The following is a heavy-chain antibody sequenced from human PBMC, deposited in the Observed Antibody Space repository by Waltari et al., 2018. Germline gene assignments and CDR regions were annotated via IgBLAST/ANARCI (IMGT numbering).Heavy chain of an antibody. D-gene: IGHD1-26*01. Sequence: ELQLAESGGGLVQPGGSLRLSCEGSGNTLSSYWMHWVRQVPGKGPVWVSRINSDGGSTTYSDSVKGRFTISRDDAKNTLYLQMNSLRAEDTAVYYCVGATPSSDVWGRGTTVTVSS. CDR3: VGATPSSDV. CDR1: GNTLSSYW. J-gene: IGHJ6*02. V-gene: IGHV3-74*01. CDR2: INSDGGST.